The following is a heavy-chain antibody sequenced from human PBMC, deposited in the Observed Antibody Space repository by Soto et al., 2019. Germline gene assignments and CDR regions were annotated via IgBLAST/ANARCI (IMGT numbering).Heavy chain of an antibody. CDR3: ARAHFDGDSTYYYYGMDV. CDR2: IIPIFGTA. V-gene: IGHV1-69*13. Sequence: ASVKVSCKASGGTFSSYAISWVRQAPGQGLEWMGGIIPIFGTANYAQKFQGRVTITADESTSTAYMELSSLRSEDTAVYYCARAHFDGDSTYYYYGMDVWGQGTTVTVSS. D-gene: IGHD4-17*01. CDR1: GGTFSSYA. J-gene: IGHJ6*02.